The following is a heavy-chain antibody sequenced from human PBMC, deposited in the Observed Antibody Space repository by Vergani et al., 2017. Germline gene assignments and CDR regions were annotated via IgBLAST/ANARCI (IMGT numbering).Heavy chain of an antibody. Sequence: QMQLVQSGPEVKKPGTSVKVSCKASGFTFTSSAVQWVRQARGQRLEWIGWIVVGSGNTNYAQKFQERVTITRDMSTSTAYMELSSLRSDDTAVYYCARGYYYDSSGYYLDAFDIWGQGTMVTVSS. J-gene: IGHJ3*02. CDR3: ARGYYYDSSGYYLDAFDI. CDR1: GFTFTSSA. CDR2: IVVGSGNT. V-gene: IGHV1-58*01. D-gene: IGHD3-22*01.